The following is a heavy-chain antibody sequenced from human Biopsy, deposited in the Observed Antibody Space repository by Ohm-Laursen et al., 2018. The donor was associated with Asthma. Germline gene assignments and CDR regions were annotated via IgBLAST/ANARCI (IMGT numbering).Heavy chain of an antibody. V-gene: IGHV1-69*01. J-gene: IGHJ4*02. Sequence: GSSVKASCKSLGGTFNTYVIGWVRQAPGQGLEWMGGINSVFGTTTYPQKFQDRATINANDSTSTVYMELSSLRSEDTAVYYCARKAGSCISRTCYSLDFWGQGTLVTVSS. D-gene: IGHD2-2*01. CDR1: GGTFNTYV. CDR2: INSVFGTT. CDR3: ARKAGSCISRTCYSLDF.